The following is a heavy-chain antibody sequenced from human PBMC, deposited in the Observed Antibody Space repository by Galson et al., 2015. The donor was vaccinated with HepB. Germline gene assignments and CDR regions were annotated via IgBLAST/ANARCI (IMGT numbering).Heavy chain of an antibody. V-gene: IGHV1-18*01. CDR3: ARDIIVGATGLFDY. CDR1: GYTFTSYG. Sequence: SCKASGYTFTSYGISWVRQAPGQGLEWMGWISAYNGNTNYAQKLQGRVTMTTDTSTSTAYMELRSLRSDDTAVYYCARDIIVGATGLFDYWGQGTLVTVSS. D-gene: IGHD1-26*01. CDR2: ISAYNGNT. J-gene: IGHJ4*02.